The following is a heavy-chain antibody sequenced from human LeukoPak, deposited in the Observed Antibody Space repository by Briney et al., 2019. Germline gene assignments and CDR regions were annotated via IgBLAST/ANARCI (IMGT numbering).Heavy chain of an antibody. Sequence: PGRSLRLSCAASGSTFSNYAMHWVRQAPGKGLEWVAVVSYDGSNNYHADSVKGRFTISRDNAKNTLYLQMNSLRAEDTAVYYCARVNPTDSSGSYGSFDYWGQGTLVTVSS. CDR1: GSTFSNYA. J-gene: IGHJ4*02. V-gene: IGHV3-30-3*01. CDR2: VSYDGSNN. D-gene: IGHD3-22*01. CDR3: ARVNPTDSSGSYGSFDY.